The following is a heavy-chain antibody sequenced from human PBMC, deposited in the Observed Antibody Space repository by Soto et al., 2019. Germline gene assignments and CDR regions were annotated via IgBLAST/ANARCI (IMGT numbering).Heavy chain of an antibody. V-gene: IGHV1-46*01. CDR1: GYTFSTFY. D-gene: IGHD2-8*01. CDR2: INPNTGST. CDR3: VRDLDDYHLSTYGAFAI. Sequence: ASVKVSCKASGYTFSTFYIHWVRQAPGQGLEWMGIINPNTGSTTYVQNFQGRVTMTRDTSTSTLYMQLSSLRSEDTAIYYCVRDLDDYHLSTYGAFAIWGQGTMVTVSS. J-gene: IGHJ3*02.